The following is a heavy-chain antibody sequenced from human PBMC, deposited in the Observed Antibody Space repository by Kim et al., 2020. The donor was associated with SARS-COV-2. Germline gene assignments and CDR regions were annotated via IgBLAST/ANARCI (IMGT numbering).Heavy chain of an antibody. CDR1: GFSLGDYW. CDR2: IKQDGTDK. CDR3: ARWTSTSYY. Sequence: GGSLRLSCAASGFSLGDYWMNWVRQAPGKGLEWVANIKQDGTDKHYVDSVKGRFTISRDNAKNSLYLQMNSLRAEDTAVYYCARWTSTSYYWGQGTLVTVS. V-gene: IGHV3-7*01. D-gene: IGHD2-2*01. J-gene: IGHJ4*02.